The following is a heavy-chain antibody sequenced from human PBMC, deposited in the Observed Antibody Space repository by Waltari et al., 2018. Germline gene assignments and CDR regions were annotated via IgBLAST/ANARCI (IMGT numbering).Heavy chain of an antibody. J-gene: IGHJ4*02. D-gene: IGHD1-20*01. CDR2: ISSSSSYI. CDR1: GFTFSTYS. V-gene: IGHV3-21*01. CDR3: AREYKDISYLNRGRIGYFDY. Sequence: EVQLVESGGGLVKPGGSLRLSCAASGFTFSTYSMNWVRQAPGKGLGWVSSISSSSSYIYYADSVKGRFTISRDNAKNSLYLQMNSLRAEDTAVYYCAREYKDISYLNRGRIGYFDYWGQGTLVTVSS.